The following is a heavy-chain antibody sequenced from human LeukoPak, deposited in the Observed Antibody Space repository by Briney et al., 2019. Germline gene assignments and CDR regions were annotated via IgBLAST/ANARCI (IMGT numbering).Heavy chain of an antibody. D-gene: IGHD3-22*01. J-gene: IGHJ5*02. CDR3: AKDLYYDSSGPNWFDP. CDR1: GFTFSNYW. Sequence: GGSLRLSCAASGFTFSNYWMHWVRQAPGKGLVWVSRINTDGSSTSYADSVKGRFTISRDNAKNTLYLQMNSLRAEDTAVYYCAKDLYYDSSGPNWFDPWGQGTLVTVSS. CDR2: INTDGSST. V-gene: IGHV3-74*01.